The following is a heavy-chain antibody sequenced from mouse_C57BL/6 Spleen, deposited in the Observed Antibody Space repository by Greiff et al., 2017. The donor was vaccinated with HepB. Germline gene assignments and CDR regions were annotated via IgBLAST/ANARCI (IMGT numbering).Heavy chain of an antibody. CDR3: ARDSSGYVRYFDY. CDR1: GYTFTSYW. CDR2: IYPGSGST. D-gene: IGHD3-2*02. J-gene: IGHJ2*01. V-gene: IGHV1-55*01. Sequence: VQLQQPGAELVKPGASVKMSCKASGYTFTSYWITWVKQRPGQGLEWIGDIYPGSGSTNYNEKFKSKATLTVDTSSSTAYMQLSSLTSEDSAVYYCARDSSGYVRYFDYWGQGTTLTVSS.